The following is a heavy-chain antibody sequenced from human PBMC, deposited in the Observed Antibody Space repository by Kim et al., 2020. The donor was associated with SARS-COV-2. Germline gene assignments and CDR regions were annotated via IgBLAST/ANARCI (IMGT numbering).Heavy chain of an antibody. CDR2: INPNSGGT. J-gene: IGHJ6*02. V-gene: IGHV1-2*02. Sequence: ASVKVSCKASGYTFTGYYMHWVRQAPGQGLEWMGWINPNSGGTNYAQKFQGRVTMTRDTSISTAYMELSRLRSDDTAVYYCARAGEEQLFYYYGMYVWGQGTTVTVSS. CDR1: GYTFTGYY. CDR3: ARAGEEQLFYYYGMYV. D-gene: IGHD6-13*01.